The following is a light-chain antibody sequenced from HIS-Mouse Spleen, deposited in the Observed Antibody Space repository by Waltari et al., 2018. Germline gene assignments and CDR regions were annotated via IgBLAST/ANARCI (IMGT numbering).Light chain of an antibody. CDR1: SSNIGSNY. V-gene: IGLV1-47*01. Sequence: QSVLTQPPSASGTPGQRVTISCSGSSSNIGSNYVYWYQQLPGTAPKLLIYRNNQRPSGGTDRFSGSKSGTSASLAISGLRSEDEADYYCAAWDDSLSGVFGGGTKLTVL. CDR3: AAWDDSLSGV. CDR2: RNN. J-gene: IGLJ2*01.